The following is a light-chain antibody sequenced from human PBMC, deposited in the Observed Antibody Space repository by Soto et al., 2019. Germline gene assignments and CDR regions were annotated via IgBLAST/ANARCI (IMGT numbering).Light chain of an antibody. J-gene: IGKJ2*01. Sequence: DIVMTQSPLSLPVIPGEPASISCRSSQSLLHSNGYNYLDWYLQKPGQSPQLLIYLGSNRASGVPDRFSGSGLGTDFTLKISRVEAEDVWVYYCMQALQTPYTFGQRTKLEIK. CDR3: MQALQTPYT. CDR1: QSLLHSNGYNY. V-gene: IGKV2-28*01. CDR2: LGS.